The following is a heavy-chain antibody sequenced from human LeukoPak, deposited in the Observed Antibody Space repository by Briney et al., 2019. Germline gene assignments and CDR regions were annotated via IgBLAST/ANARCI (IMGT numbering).Heavy chain of an antibody. D-gene: IGHD1-26*01. CDR2: ISSSSSYI. CDR3: TRDAGADDAFDI. CDR1: GFTFSSYS. J-gene: IGHJ3*02. Sequence: GGSLRLSCAASGFTFSSYSMNWVRQAPGKGLEWVSSISSSSSYIYYADSVKGRFTISRDNAKNSLYLQMNSLRAEDTAVYYCTRDAGADDAFDIWGQGTMVTVSS. V-gene: IGHV3-21*01.